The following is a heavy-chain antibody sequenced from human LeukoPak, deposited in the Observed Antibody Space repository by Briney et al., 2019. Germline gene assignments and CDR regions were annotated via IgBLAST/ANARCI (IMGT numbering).Heavy chain of an antibody. V-gene: IGHV4-39*07. CDR1: GGSISSSSYY. J-gene: IGHJ4*02. CDR3: ARDPLPDDYGDYD. CDR2: IYYSGST. Sequence: PSETLSLTCTVSGGSISSSSYYWGWIRQPPGKGLEWIGSIYYSGSTYYNPSLKSRVTISVDTSKNQFSLKLSSVTAADTAVYYCARDPLPDDYGDYDWGQGTLVTVSS. D-gene: IGHD4-17*01.